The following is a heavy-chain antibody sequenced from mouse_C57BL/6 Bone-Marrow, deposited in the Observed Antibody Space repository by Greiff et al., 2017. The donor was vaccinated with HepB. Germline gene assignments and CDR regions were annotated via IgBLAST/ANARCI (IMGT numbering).Heavy chain of an antibody. V-gene: IGHV3-3*01. Sequence: EVQLQESGPSLVRPSQTLSLTCTVTGFSINSDCYWIWIRQFPGNKLEYIGYTFYSGITYYNPSLESRTYITRDTSKNQFSLKLSSVTTEDTATYYCARAPYYGSSYDYAMDYWGQGTSVTVSS. CDR1: GFSINSDCY. J-gene: IGHJ4*01. D-gene: IGHD1-1*01. CDR2: TFYSGIT. CDR3: ARAPYYGSSYDYAMDY.